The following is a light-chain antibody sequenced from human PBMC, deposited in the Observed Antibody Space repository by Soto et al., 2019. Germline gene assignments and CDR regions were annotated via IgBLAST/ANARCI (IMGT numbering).Light chain of an antibody. CDR1: KLGDKY. CDR3: QAWDSNTA. Sequence: SYELTQPPSVSVSPGQTASITCSGDKLGDKYACWYQQKPGQSPVLVIYQDSKRPSGIPERFSGSKSGNTATLTISGTQAMDEADYYCQAWDSNTAFGGGTKLTVL. V-gene: IGLV3-1*01. J-gene: IGLJ2*01. CDR2: QDS.